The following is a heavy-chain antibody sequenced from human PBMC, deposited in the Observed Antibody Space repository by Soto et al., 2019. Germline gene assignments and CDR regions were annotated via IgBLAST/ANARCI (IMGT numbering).Heavy chain of an antibody. D-gene: IGHD3-3*01. V-gene: IGHV1-8*01. CDR3: ASIDYDFWSGSPTDAFDI. J-gene: IGHJ3*02. CDR2: MNPNSGNT. Sequence: XSLKVSCQASVYTFTSYDINWVRQAPGQGLEWMGWMNPNSGNTGYAQKFQGRVTMTRNTSISTAYMELSSLRSEDTAVYYCASIDYDFWSGSPTDAFDIWGQGTMVTVS. CDR1: VYTFTSYD.